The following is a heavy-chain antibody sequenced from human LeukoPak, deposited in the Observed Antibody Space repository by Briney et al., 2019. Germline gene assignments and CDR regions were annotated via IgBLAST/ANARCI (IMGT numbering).Heavy chain of an antibody. CDR2: IYISGST. D-gene: IGHD4-17*01. Sequence: SETLSLTCTVSGGSISSSSYYWSWIRQPAGKGLEWIGRIYISGSTNYNPSLKSRVTISVDTSKNQFSLKLSSVTAADTAVYYCAREREGPYGYLDYWGQGTLVTVSS. CDR3: AREREGPYGYLDY. J-gene: IGHJ4*02. V-gene: IGHV4-61*02. CDR1: GGSISSSSYY.